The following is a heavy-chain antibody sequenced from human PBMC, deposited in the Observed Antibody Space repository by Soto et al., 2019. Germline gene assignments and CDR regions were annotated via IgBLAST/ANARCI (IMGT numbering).Heavy chain of an antibody. J-gene: IGHJ3*02. V-gene: IGHV4-34*01. CDR2: INHSGST. Sequence: QVQLQQWGAGLLKPSETLSLTCAVYGGSFSGYYWSWIRQPPGKGLEWIGEINHSGSTNYNPSLTSRVTISVDTSKNQFSLKLSSVTAADTAVYYCARVPEMSEEAFDIWGQGTMVTVSS. CDR3: ARVPEMSEEAFDI. CDR1: GGSFSGYY.